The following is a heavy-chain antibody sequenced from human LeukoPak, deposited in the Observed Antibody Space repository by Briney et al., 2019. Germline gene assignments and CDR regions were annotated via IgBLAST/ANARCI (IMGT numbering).Heavy chain of an antibody. CDR3: ARVDTAMGSLDY. D-gene: IGHD5-18*01. V-gene: IGHV3-33*01. CDR1: GFTFSRYA. J-gene: IGHJ4*02. CDR2: IWYDGSNK. Sequence: GGSLRLSCAASGFTFSRYAVHWVRQAPGKGLEGVAIIWYDGSNKNYVDSVKGRFTISRDNGKNTLYLQMNSLRAEDTAVYYCARVDTAMGSLDYWGQGILVTVSS.